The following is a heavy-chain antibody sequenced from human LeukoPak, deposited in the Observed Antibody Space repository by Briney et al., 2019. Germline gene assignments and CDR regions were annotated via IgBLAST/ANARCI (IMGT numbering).Heavy chain of an antibody. V-gene: IGHV1-2*02. CDR3: AREDCSGGSCYTGNNACDI. Sequence: ASVKVSCKASGYTFTGYYMHWVRQAPGQGLEWMGWINPNSGGTNYAQKFQGRVTMTRDTSISTAYMELSRLRSDDTAVYYCAREDCSGGSCYTGNNACDIWGQETMVSVSS. CDR1: GYTFTGYY. CDR2: INPNSGGT. J-gene: IGHJ3*02. D-gene: IGHD2-15*01.